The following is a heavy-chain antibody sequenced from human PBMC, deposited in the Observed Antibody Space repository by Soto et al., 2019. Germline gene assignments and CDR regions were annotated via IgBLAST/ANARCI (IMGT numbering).Heavy chain of an antibody. V-gene: IGHV5-51*01. Sequence: GESLKISCKGSGYSFTSYWIGWVRQMPGKGLEWMGIIYPGDSDTRYSPSFQGQVTISADKSISTAYLQWSSLKASDTAMYYCARHPAQLAGSIWYFDYWGQGTLVTSPQ. CDR1: GYSFTSYW. CDR2: IYPGDSDT. D-gene: IGHD6-6*01. J-gene: IGHJ4*02. CDR3: ARHPAQLAGSIWYFDY.